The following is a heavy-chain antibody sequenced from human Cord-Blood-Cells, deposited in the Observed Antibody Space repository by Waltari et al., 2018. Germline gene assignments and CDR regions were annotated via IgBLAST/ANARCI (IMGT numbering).Heavy chain of an antibody. CDR3: ASGYFGVVALDAFDI. D-gene: IGHD2-15*01. Sequence: SYDGSNKYYADSVKGRFTISRDNSKNTLYLQMNSLRAEDTAVYYCASGYFGVVALDAFDIWGQGTMVTVSS. V-gene: IGHV3-30-3*01. J-gene: IGHJ3*02. CDR2: SYDGSNK.